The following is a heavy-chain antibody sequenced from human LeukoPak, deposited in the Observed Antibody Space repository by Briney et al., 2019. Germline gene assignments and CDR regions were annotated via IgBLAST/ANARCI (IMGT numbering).Heavy chain of an antibody. CDR1: GYTFTGYY. D-gene: IGHD3-22*01. V-gene: IGHV1-2*02. Sequence: ASVKVSCKASGYTFTGYYMHWVRQAPGQGLEWMGWINPNSGGTNYAQKFQGRVTMTRDTSISTAYMELSRLRSDDTAVYYCARGRYYYDSRDAFDIWGQGTMVTVSS. J-gene: IGHJ3*02. CDR3: ARGRYYYDSRDAFDI. CDR2: INPNSGGT.